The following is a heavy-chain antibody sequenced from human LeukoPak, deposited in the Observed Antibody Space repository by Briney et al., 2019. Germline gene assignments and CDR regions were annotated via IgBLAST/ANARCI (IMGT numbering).Heavy chain of an antibody. CDR2: IYTSGST. J-gene: IGHJ3*02. Sequence: SETLSLTCSVSGGSLSSFYWSWVRQPAGKGLEWIGRIYTSGSTNYNPSLKSRVTISVDTSKNQFSLKLSSVTAADTAVYYCARVGPSPVAGTGAFDIWGQGTMVTVSS. CDR3: ARVGPSPVAGTGAFDI. CDR1: GGSLSSFY. V-gene: IGHV4-4*07. D-gene: IGHD6-19*01.